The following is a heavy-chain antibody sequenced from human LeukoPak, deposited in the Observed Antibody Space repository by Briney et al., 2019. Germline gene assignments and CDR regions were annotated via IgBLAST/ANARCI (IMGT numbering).Heavy chain of an antibody. CDR1: GGSISSSSYY. CDR2: IYYSGST. Sequence: SETLSLTCTVSGGSISSSSYYWGWIRQPPGKGLEWIGSIYYSGSTYYNPSLKSRVTISVDTSKNQCSLKLSSVTAAETAVYYCARHTGFWSFFDYWGQGNLVTVSS. V-gene: IGHV4-39*01. J-gene: IGHJ4*02. D-gene: IGHD2-8*02. CDR3: ARHTGFWSFFDY.